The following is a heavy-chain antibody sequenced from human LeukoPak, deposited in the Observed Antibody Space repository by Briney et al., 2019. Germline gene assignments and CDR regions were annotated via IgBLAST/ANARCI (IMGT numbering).Heavy chain of an antibody. CDR1: GYTFTSYG. J-gene: IGHJ4*02. Sequence: GASVKVSCKASGYTFTSYGISWVRQAPGQGLEWMGWISAYNGNTNYAQKLQGKVTMTTDTSTSTAYMELRSLRSDDTAVYYCARDRAEAYYVWGSYSYGGNFDYWGQGTLVTVSS. CDR2: ISAYNGNT. V-gene: IGHV1-18*01. CDR3: ARDRAEAYYVWGSYSYGGNFDY. D-gene: IGHD3-16*02.